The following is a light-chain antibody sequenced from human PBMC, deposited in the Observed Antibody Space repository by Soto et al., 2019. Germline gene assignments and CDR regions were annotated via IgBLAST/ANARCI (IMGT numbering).Light chain of an antibody. CDR1: QRLSSSS. CDR3: QQYDSTPWT. Sequence: EIVLTQSPGTLSLSPGERAALSCRASQRLSSSSLAWYQQKPGHGPRLLIYGASRRATGIPDRFSATESGIDFTLTISSLEPEDFAVYFCQQYDSTPWTFGQGTKVDIK. J-gene: IGKJ1*01. CDR2: GAS. V-gene: IGKV3-20*01.